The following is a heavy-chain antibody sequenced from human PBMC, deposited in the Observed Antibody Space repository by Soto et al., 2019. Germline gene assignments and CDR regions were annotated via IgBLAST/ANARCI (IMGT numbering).Heavy chain of an antibody. J-gene: IGHJ6*03. CDR1: GGSITSSNW. D-gene: IGHD6-19*01. CDR2: IYQSGST. V-gene: IGHV4-4*02. Sequence: QVLLQESGPGLVKPSGTLSLTCAVSGGSITSSNWWSWVRQSPGKGLEWIGEIYQSGSTNYNPSLKSRVTLSVDRSKNHFLLKTGAVSAADTAGYYCARAAGLLTYYYDMDVWCKGIKVTVSS. CDR3: ARAAGLLTYYYDMDV.